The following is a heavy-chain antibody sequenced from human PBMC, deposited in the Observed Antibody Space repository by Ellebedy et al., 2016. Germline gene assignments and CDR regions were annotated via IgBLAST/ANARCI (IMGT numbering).Heavy chain of an antibody. V-gene: IGHV3-53*01. CDR3: AGRTPFDY. J-gene: IGHJ4*02. CDR1: GFTVRSNY. Sequence: GESLKISXAASGFTVRSNYMSWVRQAPGKGLEWVSVIYTGGETYYADSVKGRFTISRDNSKNTLYLQMNSLRAEDTAVYYCAGRTPFDYWGQGTLVTVSS. CDR2: IYTGGET. D-gene: IGHD1-14*01.